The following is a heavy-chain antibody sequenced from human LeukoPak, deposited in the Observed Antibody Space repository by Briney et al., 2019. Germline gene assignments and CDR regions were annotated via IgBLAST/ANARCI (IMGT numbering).Heavy chain of an antibody. V-gene: IGHV4-39*07. CDR2: IYYSGST. Sequence: SETLSLTCTVSGGSISSSSYYWGWIRQPPGKGLEWIGSIYYSGSTYYNPSLKSRVTISVDTSKNQFSLKLSSVTAADTAVYYCARDLLLARYIDYWGQGTLVTVSS. CDR1: GGSISSSSYY. D-gene: IGHD2-8*02. CDR3: ARDLLLARYIDY. J-gene: IGHJ4*02.